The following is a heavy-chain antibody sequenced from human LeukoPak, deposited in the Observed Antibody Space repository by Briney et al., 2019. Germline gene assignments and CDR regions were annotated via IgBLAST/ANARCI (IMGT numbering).Heavy chain of an antibody. D-gene: IGHD6-19*01. J-gene: IGHJ5*01. CDR3: ARVDRYNSGWYDC. Sequence: PGGSLRLSCAASEFTFSSYAMSWVRQAPGKGLEWVSTIYGSGGNTYYADSVKGRFTISRDNSKITLYLQMNSLRAEDTAVYYCARVDRYNSGWYDCWGQGTLVTVSS. CDR1: EFTFSSYA. CDR2: IYGSGGNT. V-gene: IGHV3-23*01.